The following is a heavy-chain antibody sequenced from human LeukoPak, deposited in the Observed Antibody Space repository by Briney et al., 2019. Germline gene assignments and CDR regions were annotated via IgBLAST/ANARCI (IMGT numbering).Heavy chain of an antibody. CDR1: GGTFSSYA. J-gene: IGHJ5*02. D-gene: IGHD4-11*01. CDR3: ARDHITGYSNYMLDP. Sequence: VKVSCKASGGTFSSYAIGWVRQAPGQGLEWMGRIIPILGIANYAQKFQGRVTITADKSTSTAYMELSSLRSEDTAVYYCARDHITGYSNYMLDPWGQGTLVTVSS. CDR2: IIPILGIA. V-gene: IGHV1-69*04.